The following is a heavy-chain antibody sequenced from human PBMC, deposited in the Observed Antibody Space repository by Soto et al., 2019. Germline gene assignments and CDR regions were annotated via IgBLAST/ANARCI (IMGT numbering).Heavy chain of an antibody. Sequence: PSETLSLTCTVSGDSISSGDYYWSWVRQSPGKGLEWIGCIYYSGTTYYNPSLETRLTMSVDTSKNQFSLRLSSVTAADTAMYFCARDFKRYSSSPRPLEYWGQGTLVTVSS. CDR2: IYYSGTT. V-gene: IGHV4-30-4*01. J-gene: IGHJ4*02. CDR3: ARDFKRYSSSPRPLEY. D-gene: IGHD6-6*01. CDR1: GDSISSGDYY.